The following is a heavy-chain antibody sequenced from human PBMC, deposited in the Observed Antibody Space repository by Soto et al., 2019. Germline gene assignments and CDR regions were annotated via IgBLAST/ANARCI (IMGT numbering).Heavy chain of an antibody. CDR2: FDPEDGET. CDR1: GYTLTELS. V-gene: IGHV1-24*01. J-gene: IGHJ4*02. CDR3: ATDKYYGSGSQYGY. Sequence: ASVKVSCKVSGYTLTELSMHWVRQAPGKGLEWMGGFDPEDGETIYAQKFQGRVTMTEDTSTDTAYVELSSLRSEDTAVYYCATDKYYGSGSQYGYWGQGTLVTVSS. D-gene: IGHD3-10*01.